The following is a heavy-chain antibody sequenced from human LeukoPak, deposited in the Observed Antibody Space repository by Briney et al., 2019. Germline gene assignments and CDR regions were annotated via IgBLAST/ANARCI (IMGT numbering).Heavy chain of an antibody. J-gene: IGHJ4*02. CDR3: AKATPQWRGGSYYFDY. V-gene: IGHV3-30*04. CDR2: ISYDGSNK. Sequence: GGSLRLSCAASGFTFSSYAMHWVRQTPGKGLEWVAVISYDGSNKYYADSVKGRFTISRDNSKNTLYLQMNSLRAEDTAVYYCAKATPQWRGGSYYFDYWGQGTLVSVSS. CDR1: GFTFSSYA. D-gene: IGHD6-19*01.